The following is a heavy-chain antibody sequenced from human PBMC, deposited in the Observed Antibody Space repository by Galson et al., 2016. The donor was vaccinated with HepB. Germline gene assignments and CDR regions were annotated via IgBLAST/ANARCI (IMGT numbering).Heavy chain of an antibody. CDR1: GFAFSDYA. CDR3: ATGWNSSGYSALSYYFDY. CDR2: LSYDGRNN. J-gene: IGHJ4*02. Sequence: SLRLSCAASGFAFSDYAMHWVRQAPGKGLEWVAVLSYDGRNNFYGHSVKGRFTVSRENSKNTLFLQMNSLRAEDTAMYYCATGWNSSGYSALSYYFDYWGQGTLVTVSS. D-gene: IGHD3-22*01. V-gene: IGHV3-30*04.